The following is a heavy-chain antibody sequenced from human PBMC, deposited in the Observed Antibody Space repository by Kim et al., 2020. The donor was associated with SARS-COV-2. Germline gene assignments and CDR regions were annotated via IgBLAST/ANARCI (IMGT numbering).Heavy chain of an antibody. CDR1: GFTFSSYA. Sequence: GAPLRLSCAASGFTFSSYAMHWVRQAPGKGLEWVAVISYDGSNKYYADSVKGRFTISRDNSKNTLYLQMNSLRAEDTAVYYCARSSGYSSSFPFDYWGQGTLVTVSS. J-gene: IGHJ4*02. D-gene: IGHD6-13*01. CDR2: ISYDGSNK. V-gene: IGHV3-30*04. CDR3: ARSSGYSSSFPFDY.